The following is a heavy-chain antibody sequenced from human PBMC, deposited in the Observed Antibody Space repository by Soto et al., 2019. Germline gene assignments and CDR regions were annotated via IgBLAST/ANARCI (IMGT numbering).Heavy chain of an antibody. CDR3: AKVLRDGLRTLYF. D-gene: IGHD4-17*01. Sequence: GGSLRLSCAASGFTFSSYAMGWVRQAPGKGLEWVSSITGSGGGTYYADSVKGRFTISRDNSKHTLYLQMNSLRAEDTAVYYCAKVLRDGLRTLYFWRQGTLVTVSA. CDR1: GFTFSSYA. CDR2: ITGSGGGT. J-gene: IGHJ4*01. V-gene: IGHV3-23*01.